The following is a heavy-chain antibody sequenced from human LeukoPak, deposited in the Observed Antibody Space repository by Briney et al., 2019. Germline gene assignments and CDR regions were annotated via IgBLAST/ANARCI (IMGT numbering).Heavy chain of an antibody. V-gene: IGHV1-46*01. J-gene: IGHJ3*02. CDR1: EYTFTSYY. Sequence: ASVKVSCKASEYTFTSYYMHWVRQAPGQGLEWMGIINPSGGSTSYAQKFQGRVTMTRDTSTSTVYMELSSLRSEDTAVYYCARVYGSGSRYKVGAFDIWGQGTMVTVSS. D-gene: IGHD3-10*01. CDR3: ARVYGSGSRYKVGAFDI. CDR2: INPSGGST.